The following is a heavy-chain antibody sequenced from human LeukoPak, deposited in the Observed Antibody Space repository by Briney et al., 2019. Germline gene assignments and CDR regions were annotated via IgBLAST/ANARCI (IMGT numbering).Heavy chain of an antibody. CDR1: GFTFSSYG. D-gene: IGHD1-26*01. Sequence: GGSLRLSCAASGFTFSSYGMHWVRQAPGKGLEGVAFIRYDGSNKYYADSVKGRFTISRDNSKNTLYLQMNSLRAEDTAVYYCAKGGRAMSGSYRNWFDPWGQGTPVTVSS. V-gene: IGHV3-30*02. J-gene: IGHJ5*02. CDR2: IRYDGSNK. CDR3: AKGGRAMSGSYRNWFDP.